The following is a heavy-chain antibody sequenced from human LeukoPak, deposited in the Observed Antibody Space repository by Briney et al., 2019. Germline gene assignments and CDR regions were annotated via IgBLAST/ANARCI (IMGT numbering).Heavy chain of an antibody. CDR3: ARDQGVVPAANGYDAFDI. Sequence: ASVKVSCKTSGYTFSSYGVSWVRQAPGQGLEWMGIINPSGGSTSYAQKFQGRVTMTRDTSTSTVYMELSSLRSEDTAVYYCARDQGVVPAANGYDAFDIWGQGTMVTVSS. V-gene: IGHV1-46*01. CDR2: INPSGGST. CDR1: GYTFSSYG. J-gene: IGHJ3*02. D-gene: IGHD2-2*01.